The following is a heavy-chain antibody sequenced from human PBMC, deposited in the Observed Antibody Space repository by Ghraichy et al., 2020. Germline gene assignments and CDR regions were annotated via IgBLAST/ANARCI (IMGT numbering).Heavy chain of an antibody. V-gene: IGHV3-15*01. J-gene: IGHJ4*02. D-gene: IGHD3-10*01. CDR1: GFIFGNAW. CDR2: VKTKTDGGTT. Sequence: GGSLRLSCAASGFIFGNAWMSWVRQAPGKGLEWVGRVKTKTDGGTTDYVAPVRGRFTITRDDSKDTLYLQMNSLKTEDTAVYYFTTYGSGKSTPYWGQGTLVTVSS. CDR3: TTYGSGKSTPY.